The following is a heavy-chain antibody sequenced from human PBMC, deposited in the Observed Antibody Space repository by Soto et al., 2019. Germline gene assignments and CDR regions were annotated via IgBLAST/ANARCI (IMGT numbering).Heavy chain of an antibody. D-gene: IGHD3-22*01. CDR1: GFTFSSYA. J-gene: IGHJ4*02. CDR3: AKGISDSSGYPFYFDY. V-gene: IGHV3-23*01. CDR2: ISGSGGST. Sequence: GGSLRLSCAASGFTFSSYAMSWVRQAPGKGLEWVSAISGSGGSTYYADSVKGRFTISRDNSKNTLYLQMNSLRAEDTAVYYCAKGISDSSGYPFYFDYWGQGTLVTVSS.